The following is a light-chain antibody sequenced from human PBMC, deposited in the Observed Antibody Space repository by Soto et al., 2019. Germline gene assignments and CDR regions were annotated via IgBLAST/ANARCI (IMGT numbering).Light chain of an antibody. CDR2: AAS. CDR1: QSISNY. V-gene: IGKV1-6*01. J-gene: IGKJ4*02. Sequence: IEMTQSPATLSGSVGERATLTCRASQSISNYLAWYQQKPGKAPKLLIYAASSLQSGVPSRFSGSGSGTDFTLTISTPEPEYFASYYCQQAHNLPRTIGGGTKVDIK. CDR3: QQAHNLPRT.